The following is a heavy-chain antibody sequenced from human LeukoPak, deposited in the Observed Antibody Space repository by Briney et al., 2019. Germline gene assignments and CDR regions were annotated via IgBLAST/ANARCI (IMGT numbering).Heavy chain of an antibody. CDR3: ARGPYSYDSSGAFDI. J-gene: IGHJ3*02. Sequence: SQTLSLTCAISGDSVSSNSAAWNGIRQSPSRGLEWLGRTYYRSKWYNDYAVSVKSRITINPDTSKNQFSLQLNSVTAADTAVYFGARGPYSYDSSGAFDIWGQGTMVTVSS. CDR2: TYYRSKWYN. D-gene: IGHD3-22*01. V-gene: IGHV6-1*01. CDR1: GDSVSSNSAA.